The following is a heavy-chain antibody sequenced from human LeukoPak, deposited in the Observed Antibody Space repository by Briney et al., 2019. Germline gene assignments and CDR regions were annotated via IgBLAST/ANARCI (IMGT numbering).Heavy chain of an antibody. CDR1: GYTFTSYG. D-gene: IGHD6-13*01. CDR2: ISAYNGNT. Sequence: ASVKVSCKASGYTFTSYGISWVRQAPGQGLEWMGWISAYNGNTNYAQKLQGRVTMTTDTFTSTAYMELRSLRSDDTAVYYCARVRLVASRGGQLSTLAYWGQGTLVTVSS. V-gene: IGHV1-18*01. CDR3: ARVRLVASRGGQLSTLAY. J-gene: IGHJ4*02.